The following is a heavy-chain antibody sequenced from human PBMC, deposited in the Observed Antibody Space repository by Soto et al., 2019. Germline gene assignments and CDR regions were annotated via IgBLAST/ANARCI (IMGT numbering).Heavy chain of an antibody. CDR3: AKGQLGSRSPLGT. Sequence: EVQLLESGGGLVQPGGSLRLSCAASGFTFRSYAMSWVRQAPGKGLEWVSAISGSGGSTYYADSVKGRFTISRDNSKNTLYLQMNSLRAEDTAVYYCAKGQLGSRSPLGTWGQGTLVTVSS. D-gene: IGHD6-13*01. CDR2: ISGSGGST. V-gene: IGHV3-23*01. J-gene: IGHJ5*02. CDR1: GFTFRSYA.